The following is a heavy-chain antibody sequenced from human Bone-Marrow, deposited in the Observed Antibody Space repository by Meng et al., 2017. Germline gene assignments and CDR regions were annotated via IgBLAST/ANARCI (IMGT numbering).Heavy chain of an antibody. D-gene: IGHD4-11*01. CDR1: GGSFSDYY. Sequence: QVQLTQWGAGLLKPSETLSLTCVVSGGSFSDYYWSWIRQPPGKGLEWIGEINHSGSTNYNPSLESRATISVDTSQNNLSLKLSSVTAADSAVYYCARGPTTMAHDFDYWGQGTLVTVFS. J-gene: IGHJ4*02. V-gene: IGHV4-34*01. CDR2: INHSGST. CDR3: ARGPTTMAHDFDY.